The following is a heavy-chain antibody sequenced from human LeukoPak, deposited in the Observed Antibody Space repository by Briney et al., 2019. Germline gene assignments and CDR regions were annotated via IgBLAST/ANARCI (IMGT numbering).Heavy chain of an antibody. CDR3: ARSPTYTGGFFVL. Sequence: CSRQPPTKKIDWIGYSHYSGNTKSNPSLTPRVTISIDMSKNRFSLKLTSVTAADTALYYCARSPTYTGGFFVLWGQGTVVTVSS. CDR2: SHYSGNT. V-gene: IGHV4-61*03. D-gene: IGHD6-19*01. J-gene: IGHJ3*01.